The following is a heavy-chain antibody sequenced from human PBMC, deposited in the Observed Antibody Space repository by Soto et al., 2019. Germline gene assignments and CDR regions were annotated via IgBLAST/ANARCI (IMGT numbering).Heavy chain of an antibody. J-gene: IGHJ3*02. CDR1: GYTFTSYG. D-gene: IGHD3-22*01. Sequence: ASVKVFCKASGYTFTSYGISWVRQAPGQGLEWMGWISAYNGNTNYSQKFQGRVTITRDTSASTAYMELSSLRSEDTAVYYCARGSSMIVVADAFDIWGQGTMVTVSS. CDR3: ARGSSMIVVADAFDI. CDR2: ISAYNGNT. V-gene: IGHV1-18*01.